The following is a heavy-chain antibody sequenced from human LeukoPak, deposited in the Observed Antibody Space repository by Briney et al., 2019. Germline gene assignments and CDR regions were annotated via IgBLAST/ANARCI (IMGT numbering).Heavy chain of an antibody. D-gene: IGHD3-3*01. V-gene: IGHV4-39*01. CDR1: GGSISSSSYY. CDR3: ARDYYDFWSGYYLVFDY. CDR2: IYYSGST. Sequence: TSETLSLTCTVSGGSISSSSYYWGWIRQPPGKGLEWIGSIYYSGSTYYNPSLKSRVTISVDTPKNQFSLKLSSVTAADTAVYYCARDYYDFWSGYYLVFDYWGQGTLVTVSS. J-gene: IGHJ4*02.